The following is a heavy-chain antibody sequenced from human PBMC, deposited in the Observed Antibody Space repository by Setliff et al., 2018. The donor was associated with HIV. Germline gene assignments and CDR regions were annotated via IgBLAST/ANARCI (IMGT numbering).Heavy chain of an antibody. CDR1: GYTFTSYG. V-gene: IGHV1-18*01. J-gene: IGHJ3*02. D-gene: IGHD3-10*01. CDR3: ASGRGIYGSGALEAYDI. Sequence: AASVKVSCKASGYTFTSYGISWVRQAPGQGLEWMGWISAYNGNTNYAQNFQGRVTMTTDTSTSTVYMELRSLRSDDTAVYFCASGRGIYGSGALEAYDIWGQGTMVTVSS. CDR2: ISAYNGNT.